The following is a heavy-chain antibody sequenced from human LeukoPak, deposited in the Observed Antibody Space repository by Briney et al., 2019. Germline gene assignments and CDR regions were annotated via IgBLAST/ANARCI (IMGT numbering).Heavy chain of an antibody. Sequence: PGGSLRLSCAASGFTFSSYGMHWVRQAPGKGLEWVAFIRYDGSYKYYADSVRGRFTISRDNSKNTLYLQMNSLRAEDTAVYYCAKDRGSGGWPNYYYYGMDVWGQGTTVTVPS. V-gene: IGHV3-30*02. J-gene: IGHJ6*02. D-gene: IGHD3-10*01. CDR2: IRYDGSYK. CDR1: GFTFSSYG. CDR3: AKDRGSGGWPNYYYYGMDV.